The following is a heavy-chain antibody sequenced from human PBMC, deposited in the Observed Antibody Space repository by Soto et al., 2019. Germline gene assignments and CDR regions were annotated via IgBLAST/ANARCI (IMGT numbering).Heavy chain of an antibody. Sequence: QVQLQESGPGLVKPSETLSLTGTVSGGSISSYYWSWIRQPPGKGLEWIGYIYYSGSTNYNPSLKSRVTIPVDTSKNQFSLKLSSVTAADTAVYYCARDCSGGSCSDAFDIWGQGTMVTVSS. V-gene: IGHV4-59*01. J-gene: IGHJ3*02. D-gene: IGHD2-15*01. CDR1: GGSISSYY. CDR2: IYYSGST. CDR3: ARDCSGGSCSDAFDI.